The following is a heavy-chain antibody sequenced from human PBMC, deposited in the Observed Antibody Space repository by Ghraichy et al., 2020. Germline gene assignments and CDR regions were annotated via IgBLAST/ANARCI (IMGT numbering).Heavy chain of an antibody. CDR3: ARVTYSSSSLVDWGLDY. V-gene: IGHV3-48*02. D-gene: IGHD6-6*01. Sequence: GESLNISCAASGFTFSSYSMNWVRQAPGKGLEWVSYISSSSSTIYYADSVKGRFTISRDNAKNSLYLQMNSLRDEDTAVYYCARVTYSSSSLVDWGLDYWGQGTLVTVSS. CDR2: ISSSSSTI. J-gene: IGHJ4*02. CDR1: GFTFSSYS.